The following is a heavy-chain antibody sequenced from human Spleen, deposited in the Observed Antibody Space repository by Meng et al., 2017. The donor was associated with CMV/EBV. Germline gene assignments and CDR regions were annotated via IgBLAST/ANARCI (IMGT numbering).Heavy chain of an antibody. CDR3: AREGTSSYWFRVLRY. CDR1: GNTFTGYY. J-gene: IGHJ4*02. V-gene: IGHV1-2*02. D-gene: IGHD6-19*01. Sequence: ASVKVSCKASGNTFTGYYIHWVRQAPGQGLEWMGWINPASGGTEYAQKFQGRVTMTRDTSISTAYMELSGLKFDDTAVYYCAREGTSSYWFRVLRYWGQGTLVTVSS. CDR2: INPASGGT.